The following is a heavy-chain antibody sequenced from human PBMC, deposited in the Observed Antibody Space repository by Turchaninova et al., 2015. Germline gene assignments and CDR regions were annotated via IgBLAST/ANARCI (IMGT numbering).Heavy chain of an antibody. CDR2: SDWDDDK. CDR3: ARGDYVKLMGFDY. D-gene: IGHD3-10*02. V-gene: IGHV2-70*01. J-gene: IGHJ4*02. CDR1: GFSLSTNGMC. Sequence: QVTLRESGPALVKPTQTLTLTFTFSGFSLSTNGMCVSWIRQPPGKALVCLALSDWDDDKYYSTSLKTRLTISKDTPKNQVVLTVTDMDPVDTATYYCARGDYVKLMGFDYWGQGTLVTVSS.